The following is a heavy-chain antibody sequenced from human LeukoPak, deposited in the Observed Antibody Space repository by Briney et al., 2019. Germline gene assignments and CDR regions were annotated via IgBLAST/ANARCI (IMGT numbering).Heavy chain of an antibody. Sequence: PSETLSLTCTLSGGSISTYYWSWIRQPPGKGLEWIGYIYHSGSTNYNPSLKTRVTISVDTSKNQFSLKLSSVTAADTAVYYCARGGGYASPIGYWGQGALVTVSS. CDR2: IYHSGST. D-gene: IGHD5-12*01. CDR1: GGSISTYY. CDR3: ARGGGYASPIGY. J-gene: IGHJ4*02. V-gene: IGHV4-59*01.